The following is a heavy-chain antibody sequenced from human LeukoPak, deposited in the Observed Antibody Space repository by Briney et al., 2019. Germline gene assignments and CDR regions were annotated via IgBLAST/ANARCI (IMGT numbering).Heavy chain of an antibody. CDR2: IYYGGST. CDR1: GGSISSSSYY. Sequence: PSETLSLTCTVSGGSISSSSYYWGWIRQPPGKGLEWIGSIYYGGSTYYNPSLKSRVTISVDTSKNQFSLKLSSVTAAGTAVYYCAREVLLHRLSYFDYWGQGTLVTVSS. D-gene: IGHD3-10*01. J-gene: IGHJ4*02. CDR3: AREVLLHRLSYFDY. V-gene: IGHV4-39*07.